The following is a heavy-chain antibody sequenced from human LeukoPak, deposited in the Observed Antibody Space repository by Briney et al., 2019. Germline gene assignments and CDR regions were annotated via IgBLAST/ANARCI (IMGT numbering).Heavy chain of an antibody. CDR2: IYTNENT. J-gene: IGHJ4*02. Sequence: PSETLSLTCTVSGGSISSYFWSWIRQPAGKGLEWIGRIYTNENTNYSPSLKSRVTMSVDTSKNQFSLKLNSVTAADTAVYYCAREKSVTGSPYYFDYWDQGTLVTVSS. D-gene: IGHD3-9*01. CDR3: AREKSVTGSPYYFDY. CDR1: GGSISSYF. V-gene: IGHV4-4*07.